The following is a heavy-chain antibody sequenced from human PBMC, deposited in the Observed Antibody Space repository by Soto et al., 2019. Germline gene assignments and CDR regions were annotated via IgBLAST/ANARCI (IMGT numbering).Heavy chain of an antibody. CDR3: AKPKDPLGYGMDV. J-gene: IGHJ6*02. V-gene: IGHV3-23*01. Sequence: EVQLLESGGGLVQPGGSLRLSCAASGFTFSSYAMSWVRQASGKGLEWVSAISGSGGSTYYADSVKGRFTISRDNSKNTLYLQMNSLRAEDTAVYYCAKPKDPLGYGMDVWGQGTTVTVSS. CDR1: GFTFSSYA. CDR2: ISGSGGST.